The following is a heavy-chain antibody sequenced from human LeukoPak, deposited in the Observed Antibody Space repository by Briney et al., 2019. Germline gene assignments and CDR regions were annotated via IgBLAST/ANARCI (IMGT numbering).Heavy chain of an antibody. D-gene: IGHD1-26*01. Sequence: ASVKVSCKVSGYTLTELSMHWVRQAPGKGLEWMGGFDPEDGETIYAQKFQGRVTMTEDTSTDTAYMELSSLRSEDTAVYYCATTPPHVGATNAMYYLDYWGQGTLVTVSS. J-gene: IGHJ4*02. CDR1: GYTLTELS. CDR2: FDPEDGET. V-gene: IGHV1-24*01. CDR3: ATTPPHVGATNAMYYLDY.